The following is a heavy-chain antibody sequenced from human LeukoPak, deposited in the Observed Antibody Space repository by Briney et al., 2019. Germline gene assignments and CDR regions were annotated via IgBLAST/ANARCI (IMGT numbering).Heavy chain of an antibody. V-gene: IGHV3-53*01. J-gene: IGHJ4*02. CDR2: IYRAGTT. CDR3: ARGDDYGGAWYYFDF. CDR1: GFSVSWNY. D-gene: IGHD4-23*01. Sequence: PGGSLRLSCAASGFSVSWNYYMNWVRQAPGKGMEGVSVIYRAGTTYYADSVKGGFTISRDNVKNTVYIQMNSLRAEDTAVYYCARGDDYGGAWYYFDFWGLGTLVTVSS.